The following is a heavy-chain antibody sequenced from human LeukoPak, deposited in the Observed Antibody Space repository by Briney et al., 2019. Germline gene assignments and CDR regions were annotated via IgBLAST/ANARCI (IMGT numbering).Heavy chain of an antibody. CDR3: ARQAEHCSSTSCYPNWFDP. Sequence: RESLKISCKGSGYSFTSYWIGWVRQLPGKGLEWMGIIYPGDSDTRYSPSFQGQVTISADKSISTAYLQWSSLKASDTAMYYCARQAEHCSSTSCYPNWFDPWGQGTLVTVSS. J-gene: IGHJ5*02. CDR1: GYSFTSYW. CDR2: IYPGDSDT. D-gene: IGHD2-2*01. V-gene: IGHV5-51*01.